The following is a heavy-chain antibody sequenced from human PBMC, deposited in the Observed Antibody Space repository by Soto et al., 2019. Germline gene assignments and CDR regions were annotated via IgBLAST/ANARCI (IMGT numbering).Heavy chain of an antibody. J-gene: IGHJ4*02. CDR3: ARAGYSGYDLTFDY. CDR1: GGAISGGGYS. V-gene: IGHV4-30-2*01. Sequence: SETLSLTCAVSGGAISGGGYSWSWIRQPPGKGLEWIGYIYHSGSTYYNPSLKSRITISIDRSKNQFSLKLRSVTAADTAVYYCARAGYSGYDLTFDYWGQGTLVTVSS. D-gene: IGHD5-12*01. CDR2: IYHSGST.